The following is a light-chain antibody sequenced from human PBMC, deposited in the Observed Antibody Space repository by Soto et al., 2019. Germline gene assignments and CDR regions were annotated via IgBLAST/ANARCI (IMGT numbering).Light chain of an antibody. CDR3: QSYDTSPV. CDR1: NSNIGSNT. Sequence: QSVLTQPPSASGTPGQRVTISCSGSNSNIGSNTVNWYQQLPGTAPKLLIYSDNQRPSGVPDRFSGSKSGTSASLAITGLQAEDEAYYFCQSYDTSPVFGGGTKLTVL. V-gene: IGLV1-44*01. CDR2: SDN. J-gene: IGLJ2*01.